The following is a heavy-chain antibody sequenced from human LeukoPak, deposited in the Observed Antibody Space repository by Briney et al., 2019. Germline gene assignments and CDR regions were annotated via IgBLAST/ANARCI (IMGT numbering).Heavy chain of an antibody. D-gene: IGHD2-8*01. Sequence: GESLKISCKGSGYSFTSYWIGRVRQMPGKGLEWMGIIYPGDSDTRYSPSFQGQVTISADKSISTAYLQWSSLKASDTAMYYCARMGYCTNGVCSQFYFDYWGQGTLVTVSS. CDR1: GYSFTSYW. CDR3: ARMGYCTNGVCSQFYFDY. V-gene: IGHV5-51*01. CDR2: IYPGDSDT. J-gene: IGHJ4*02.